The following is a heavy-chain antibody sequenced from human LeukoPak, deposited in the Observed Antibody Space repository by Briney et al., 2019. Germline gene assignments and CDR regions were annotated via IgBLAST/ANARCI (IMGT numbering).Heavy chain of an antibody. Sequence: ASVKVSCKASGYTFTSYGISWVRRAPGQGLEWMGWISAYNGNTNYAQKLQGRVTMTTDTSTSTAYMELRSLRSDDTAVYYCARDLDGGNSFDYWGQGTLVTVSS. CDR2: ISAYNGNT. V-gene: IGHV1-18*01. CDR1: GYTFTSYG. D-gene: IGHD4-23*01. J-gene: IGHJ4*02. CDR3: ARDLDGGNSFDY.